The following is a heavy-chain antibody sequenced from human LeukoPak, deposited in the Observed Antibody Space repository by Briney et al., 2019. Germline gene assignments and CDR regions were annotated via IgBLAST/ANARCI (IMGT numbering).Heavy chain of an antibody. CDR2: ISSSGSTI. D-gene: IGHD3-10*02. CDR3: AELGITMIGGV. V-gene: IGHV3-48*03. J-gene: IGHJ6*04. Sequence: GGSLRLSCAASGLTFSSYEMNWVRQAPGKGLEWVSYISSSGSTIYYADSVKGRFTISRDNAKNSLYLQMNSLRAEDTAVYYCAELGITMIGGVWGKGTTVTVSS. CDR1: GLTFSSYE.